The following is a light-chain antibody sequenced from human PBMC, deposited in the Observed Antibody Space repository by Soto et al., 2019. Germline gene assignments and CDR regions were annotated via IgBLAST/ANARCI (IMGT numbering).Light chain of an antibody. CDR3: QQYGSSPP. J-gene: IGKJ3*01. Sequence: EIVLTQSPGTLSLSPGERATLSCRASQSVRSTYLAWYQQKPGQAPRLLIYGASSRATGIPDRFSGSGSGTDFTLTISRLEPEDFAVYYCQQYGSSPPFGPGTKVDIK. CDR1: QSVRSTY. V-gene: IGKV3-20*01. CDR2: GAS.